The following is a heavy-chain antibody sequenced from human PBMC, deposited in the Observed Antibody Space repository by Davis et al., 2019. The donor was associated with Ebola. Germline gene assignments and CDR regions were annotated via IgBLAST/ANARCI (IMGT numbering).Heavy chain of an antibody. CDR3: AKVGGYSSSWFGAFDI. Sequence: GESLKISCAASGFTFSTYAMGWVRQAPGKGLEWVSDISSGGGAPYYADSVKGRFTTFRDNPKNTLYLQMNSLKTEDTAVYYCAKVGGYSSSWFGAFDIWGQGTMVTVSS. CDR2: ISSGGGAP. V-gene: IGHV3-23*01. CDR1: GFTFSTYA. D-gene: IGHD6-13*01. J-gene: IGHJ3*02.